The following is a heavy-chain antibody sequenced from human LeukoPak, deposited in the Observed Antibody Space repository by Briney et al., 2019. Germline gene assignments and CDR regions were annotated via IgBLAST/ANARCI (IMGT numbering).Heavy chain of an antibody. V-gene: IGHV3-23*01. CDR1: GFTFSSYA. D-gene: IGHD3-22*01. Sequence: PGRSLRLSCSASGFTFSSYAMSWVRQAPGKGLEWVSAISGSGGSTYYADSVKGRFTISRDNSKNTLYLQMNSLRAEDTAVYYCAKDPRDYYDSSGYYYDYWGQGTLVTVSS. CDR2: ISGSGGST. CDR3: AKDPRDYYDSSGYYYDY. J-gene: IGHJ4*02.